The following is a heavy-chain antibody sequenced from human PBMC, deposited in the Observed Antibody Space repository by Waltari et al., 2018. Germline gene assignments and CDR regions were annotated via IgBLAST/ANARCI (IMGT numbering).Heavy chain of an antibody. CDR2: ISSSSSYI. D-gene: IGHD4-17*01. Sequence: EVQLVESGGGLVKPGGSLRLSCAASGFTFSSYSMNGVRPAPGNGLEWVSSISSSSSYIYYADSVKGRFTISRDNAKNSLYLQMNSLRAEDTAVYYCARLNTALGDPWGQGTLVTVSS. V-gene: IGHV3-21*01. CDR3: ARLNTALGDP. CDR1: GFTFSSYS. J-gene: IGHJ5*02.